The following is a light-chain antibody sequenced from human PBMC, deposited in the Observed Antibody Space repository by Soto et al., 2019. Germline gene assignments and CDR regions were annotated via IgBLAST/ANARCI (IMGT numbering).Light chain of an antibody. Sequence: EILLAQSRAALRLSPGESATRSCRDRQSVSSYLAWYQQKPGQAPRLLIYDASNRATGIPARFSGSGSGTDFTRTISSLEPEDFPLYYCQQRRNRPPITIGQGTRLEIK. CDR3: QQRRNRPPIT. J-gene: IGKJ5*01. CDR2: DAS. CDR1: QSVSSY. V-gene: IGKV3-11*01.